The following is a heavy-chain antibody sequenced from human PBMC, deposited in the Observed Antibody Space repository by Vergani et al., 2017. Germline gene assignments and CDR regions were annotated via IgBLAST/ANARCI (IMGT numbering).Heavy chain of an antibody. CDR3: AKDHYDFWSGYPNLSPFDL. D-gene: IGHD3-3*01. V-gene: IGHV3-23*01. J-gene: IGHJ2*01. Sequence: EVQLLESGGNLVQPGGSLRLSCAASGFTFTNFAMTWVRQAPGEGLEWVSGISGSGGFTYYADSVKGRFTISRDNSQNTMFLQMNSLRAEDTALYYCAKDHYDFWSGYPNLSPFDLWGRGTLVTVSS. CDR1: GFTFTNFA. CDR2: ISGSGGFT.